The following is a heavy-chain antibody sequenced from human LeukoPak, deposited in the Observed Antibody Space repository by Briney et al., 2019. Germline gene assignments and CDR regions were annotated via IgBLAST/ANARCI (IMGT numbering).Heavy chain of an antibody. V-gene: IGHV4-34*01. CDR3: ARGAAGKSLDY. CDR2: INHSGST. CDR1: GESLSGYY. D-gene: IGHD6-13*01. Sequence: SEALSLTCAVYGESLSGYYWSWIRQSPGKGLEWIGEINHSGSTNYNPSLKSRVTISVDTSKNQFSLKLSSVTAADTAVYYCARGAAGKSLDYWGQGTLVTVSS. J-gene: IGHJ4*02.